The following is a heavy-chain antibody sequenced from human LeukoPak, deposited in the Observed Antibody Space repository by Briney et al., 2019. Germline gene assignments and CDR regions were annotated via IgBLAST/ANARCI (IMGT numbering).Heavy chain of an antibody. Sequence: GGSLRLSCAASGFAFSSYNMNWVRQAPGKGLEWISYIGSSGSPTHYADSVGGRFTISRDNAKNSLYLQMSSLRAEDTAVYYCVQGGNMAARVPVGLDQWGQGTLVTVSS. J-gene: IGHJ4*02. CDR2: IGSSGSPT. V-gene: IGHV3-48*01. D-gene: IGHD6-6*01. CDR3: VQGGNMAARVPVGLDQ. CDR1: GFAFSSYN.